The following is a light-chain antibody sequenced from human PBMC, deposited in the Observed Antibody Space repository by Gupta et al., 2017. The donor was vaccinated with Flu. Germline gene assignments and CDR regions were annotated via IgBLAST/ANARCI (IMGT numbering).Light chain of an antibody. Sequence: GGNNVGSKRVHWYQQRPGQAPVLVVFDNDSRPSGIPERFSGSNSGSTATLTISRVEAGDEADYYCQVWDSSIDHVVFGGGTKLTVL. CDR1: NVGSKR. V-gene: IGLV3-21*02. CDR3: QVWDSSIDHVV. CDR2: DND. J-gene: IGLJ2*01.